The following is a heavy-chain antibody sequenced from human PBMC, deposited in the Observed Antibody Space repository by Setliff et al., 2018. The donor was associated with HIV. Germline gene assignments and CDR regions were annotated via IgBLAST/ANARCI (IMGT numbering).Heavy chain of an antibody. CDR2: INPKSDGT. V-gene: IGHV1-2*04. J-gene: IGHJ6*03. CDR1: GYSFTDYY. Sequence: ASVKVSCKASGYSFTDYYIHWVRQAPGQGLEWMGWINPKSDGTNYAQKFQGWITMTRDTSISTAYMELSRLRSDDTAVYYCAREGLAYMDVWGKGTTVTVSS. D-gene: IGHD6-19*01. CDR3: AREGLAYMDV.